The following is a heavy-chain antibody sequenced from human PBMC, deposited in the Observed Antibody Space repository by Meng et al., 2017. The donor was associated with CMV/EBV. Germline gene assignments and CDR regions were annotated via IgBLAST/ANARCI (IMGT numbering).Heavy chain of an antibody. V-gene: IGHV1-46*01. Sequence: ASVKVSCKASGYTFTSYYMHWVRQAPGQGLEWMGIINPSGGSTSYAQKFQGRVTMTRDTSTSTVYMELSSLRSEDTAVYYCASPLNLHRGAFDIWGQETMVTVSS. J-gene: IGHJ3*02. CDR3: ASPLNLHRGAFDI. CDR2: INPSGGST. D-gene: IGHD3-10*01. CDR1: GYTFTSYY.